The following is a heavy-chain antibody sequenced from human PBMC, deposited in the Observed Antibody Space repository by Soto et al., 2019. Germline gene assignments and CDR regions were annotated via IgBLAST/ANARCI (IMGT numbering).Heavy chain of an antibody. CDR1: CGSISSGGYY. V-gene: IGHV4-31*03. Sequence: KASETLSLTCTFSCGSISSGGYYWSWIRQHPGKGLEWIGYIYYSGSTYFNPSLKSRLTISVDTSKNQFSLQLSSVTAADTAVYYCARAGHSSSSEGANWFDPWGQGTLVTVSS. D-gene: IGHD6-6*01. CDR2: IYYSGST. CDR3: ARAGHSSSSEGANWFDP. J-gene: IGHJ5*02.